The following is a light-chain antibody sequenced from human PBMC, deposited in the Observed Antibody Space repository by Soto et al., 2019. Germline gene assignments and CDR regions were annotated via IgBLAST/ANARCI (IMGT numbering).Light chain of an antibody. CDR3: QQYYSTPRT. Sequence: DIVITQTPDSLAASMGASSTINCKSSQSVLYSSNNKNYLAWYQQKPGQPPKLLIYWASTRESGVPDRFSGSGSGTDFTLTISSLQAEDVAVYYCQQYYSTPRTFGQVTKVDIK. CDR2: WAS. V-gene: IGKV4-1*01. CDR1: QSVLYSSNNKNY. J-gene: IGKJ1*01.